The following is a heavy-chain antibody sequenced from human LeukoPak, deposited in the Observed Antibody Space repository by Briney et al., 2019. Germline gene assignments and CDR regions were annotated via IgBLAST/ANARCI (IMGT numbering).Heavy chain of an antibody. CDR2: TYYRSKLGN. D-gene: IGHD5-24*01. J-gene: IGHJ3*02. Sequence: SQTLSLTCAISGDSVSRNCAAWDWIRQSPLRGLEWLGRTYYRSKLGNDYAVSVQSRITINPATSKNQFSLQLNSVTPEDTAVYYCARERLQLGAFDIWGPGTMVTVSS. CDR3: ARERLQLGAFDI. V-gene: IGHV6-1*01. CDR1: GDSVSRNCAA.